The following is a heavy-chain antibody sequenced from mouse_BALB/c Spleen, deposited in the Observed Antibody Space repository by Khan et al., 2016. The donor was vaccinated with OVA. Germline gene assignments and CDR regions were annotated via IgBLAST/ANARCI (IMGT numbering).Heavy chain of an antibody. Sequence: QVQLKESGAELARPGASVKLSCKASGYTFTDYYINWVRQRTGQGLEWIGDIYPGIGNTYYNAKFKGKATLTADKSSSTAYMQLSSLTSEDSAVYFCARSGTGSFLYWGQGTLVTVSA. CDR3: ARSGTGSFLY. D-gene: IGHD4-1*01. V-gene: IGHV1-77*01. J-gene: IGHJ3*01. CDR2: IYPGIGNT. CDR1: GYTFTDYY.